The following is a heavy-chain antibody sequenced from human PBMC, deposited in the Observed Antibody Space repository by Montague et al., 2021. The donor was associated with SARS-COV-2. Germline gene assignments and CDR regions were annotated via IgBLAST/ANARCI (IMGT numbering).Heavy chain of an antibody. Sequence: SLRLSCAGSGFTFSDFYINWVRQAPGKGLEWLSFITGTNNGIRYXDSVKGRFTVSRDNAHSSVYLHLDSLTAEDTAVYYCARSLFYGSGGYFDFWGQGTLVAVSS. CDR3: ARSLFYGSGGYFDF. D-gene: IGHD3-10*01. V-gene: IGHV3-11*03. CDR2: ITGTNNGI. CDR1: GFTFSDFY. J-gene: IGHJ4*02.